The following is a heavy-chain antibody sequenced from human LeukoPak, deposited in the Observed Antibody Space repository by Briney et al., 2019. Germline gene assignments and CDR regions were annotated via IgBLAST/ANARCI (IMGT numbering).Heavy chain of an antibody. Sequence: PGGSLRLSCAASGFTFRSYGMHWVRQAPGKGLEWVAVISYDGSNKYYADSVKGRFTISRDNSKNTLYLQMNSLRAEDTAVYYCAKGGRDGYNLGDYFDYWGQGTLVTVSS. CDR1: GFTFRSYG. D-gene: IGHD5-24*01. V-gene: IGHV3-30*18. CDR2: ISYDGSNK. J-gene: IGHJ4*02. CDR3: AKGGRDGYNLGDYFDY.